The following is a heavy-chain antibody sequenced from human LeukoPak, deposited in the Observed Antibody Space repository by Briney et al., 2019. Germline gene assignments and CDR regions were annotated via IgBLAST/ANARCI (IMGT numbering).Heavy chain of an antibody. CDR3: ARRVAVVAAAIPQSRYFDL. V-gene: IGHV4-34*01. Sequence: PWETLSLTCAVSGGAFRGYYLSWVRQPPGKGLEWFGEINHGGRTNYNPSLKSRVTISVDTSKNQLSLKLSAVTAADTAVYYCARRVAVVAAAIPQSRYFDLWGRGTLVTVSS. CDR1: GGAFRGYY. J-gene: IGHJ2*01. D-gene: IGHD2-2*01. CDR2: INHGGRT.